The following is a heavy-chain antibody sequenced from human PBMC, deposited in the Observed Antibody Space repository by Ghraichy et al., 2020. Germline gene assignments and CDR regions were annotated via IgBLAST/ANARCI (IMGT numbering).Heavy chain of an antibody. Sequence: SQTLSLTCTVSGDSINGYSWTWIRQPPGKGLECLGYIFYSGSTNYNPSLKSRVNISVDTSKNQFSLKLSYVTAADTAVYYCARGRPHGGKSFYDRWGQGILVTVSS. CDR3: ARGRPHGGKSFYDR. CDR1: GDSINGYS. CDR2: IFYSGST. J-gene: IGHJ4*02. D-gene: IGHD4-23*01. V-gene: IGHV4-59*01.